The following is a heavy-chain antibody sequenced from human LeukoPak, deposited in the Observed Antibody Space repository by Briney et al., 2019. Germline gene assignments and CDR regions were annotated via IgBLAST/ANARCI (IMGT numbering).Heavy chain of an antibody. V-gene: IGHV4-59*01. Sequence: SETLSLTCTVSGGSISSYYWSWIRQPPGKGLEWIGYIYYSGSTNYNPSLKSRVTISVDTSKNQFSLKLSSVTAADTAVYYCAREGGWFGGLTHDARFDYWGQGTLVTVSS. J-gene: IGHJ4*02. CDR2: IYYSGST. CDR1: GGSISSYY. CDR3: AREGGWFGGLTHDARFDY. D-gene: IGHD3-10*01.